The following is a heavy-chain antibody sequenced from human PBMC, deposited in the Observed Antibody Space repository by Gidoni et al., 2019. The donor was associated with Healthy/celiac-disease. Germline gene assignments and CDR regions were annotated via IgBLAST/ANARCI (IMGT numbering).Heavy chain of an antibody. D-gene: IGHD2-15*01. J-gene: IGHJ4*02. V-gene: IGHV3-33*01. Sequence: QVQLVESGGGVVQPGRSLRLSCAASGFTFRSYGMLWVRQAPGKGLEWVAVRWYDGSNKYYADSVKGRFTISRDNSKNTLYLQMNSLRAEDTAVYYCARDSNIRTEDIVVVVAALPDYWGQGTLVTVSS. CDR2: RWYDGSNK. CDR3: ARDSNIRTEDIVVVVAALPDY. CDR1: GFTFRSYG.